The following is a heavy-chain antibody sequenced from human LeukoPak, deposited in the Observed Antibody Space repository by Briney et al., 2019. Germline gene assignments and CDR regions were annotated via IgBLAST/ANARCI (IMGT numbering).Heavy chain of an antibody. J-gene: IGHJ3*02. Sequence: GGSLRLSCAASGFTFSSYAMSWVRQAPGKGLEWVSAISGSGGSTYYADSVKGRFTISRDNSKNTLYLQMNSLRAEDTAVYCCAKDSSSWYETYAFDIWGQGTMVTVSS. V-gene: IGHV3-23*01. CDR1: GFTFSSYA. D-gene: IGHD6-13*01. CDR3: AKDSSSWYETYAFDI. CDR2: ISGSGGST.